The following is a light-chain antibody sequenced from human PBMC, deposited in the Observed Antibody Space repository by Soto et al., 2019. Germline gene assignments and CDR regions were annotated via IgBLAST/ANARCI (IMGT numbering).Light chain of an antibody. CDR3: CSYAGTYVYV. CDR2: DVS. J-gene: IGLJ1*01. CDR1: SSDVGGYEF. V-gene: IGLV2-11*01. Sequence: QSVLTPPRSVSGSPGQSVTVSCTGTSSDVGGYEFVSWYQQHPGKAPKLMIYDVSKRPSGVPDRFSGSKSGNTASLTISGLQTEDEAVYFCCSYAGTYVYVFGTGTKVTVL.